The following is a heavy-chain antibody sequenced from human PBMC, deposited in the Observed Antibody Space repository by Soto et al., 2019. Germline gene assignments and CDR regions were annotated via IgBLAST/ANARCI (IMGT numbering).Heavy chain of an antibody. CDR2: IYPGDSDT. Sequence: GESLKISCKGSGYSFTSYWIGWVRQMPGKGLEWMGIIYPGDSDTRYSPSFQGQVTISADKSISTAYLQWSSLKASDTAFYYCARHRVPAAGFQYYYGMDVWGQGTTVTVSS. CDR1: GYSFTSYW. D-gene: IGHD6-13*01. CDR3: ARHRVPAAGFQYYYGMDV. J-gene: IGHJ6*02. V-gene: IGHV5-51*01.